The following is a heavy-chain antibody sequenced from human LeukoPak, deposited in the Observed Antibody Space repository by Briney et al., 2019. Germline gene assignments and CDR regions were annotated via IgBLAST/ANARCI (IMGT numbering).Heavy chain of an antibody. V-gene: IGHV1-8*01. CDR3: TRRSVAGTFDY. Sequence: ASEKVSCKASGCTFTSYDINWVRQATGQGPEWMGWMNPSGSHTNYARSLQGRVTMTRNASTSTAYMDLSSLRSEDTAVYYCTRRSVAGTFDYWGQGTLVTVSS. J-gene: IGHJ4*02. CDR2: MNPSGSHT. CDR1: GCTFTSYD. D-gene: IGHD6-19*01.